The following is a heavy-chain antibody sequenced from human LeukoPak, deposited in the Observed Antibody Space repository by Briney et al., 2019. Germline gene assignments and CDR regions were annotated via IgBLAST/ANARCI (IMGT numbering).Heavy chain of an antibody. CDR3: ARAMGGYYYYMDV. V-gene: IGHV4-59*01. Sequence: PSETLSLTCTVSGGSISTYYWSWIRQPPGKGLVWIGYIYYSGSTNYNPSLKSRVTISVDTSKNQFSLKLSSVTAADTAVYYCARAMGGYYYYMDVWGKGTTVTVSS. J-gene: IGHJ6*03. CDR1: GGSISTYY. D-gene: IGHD2-8*01. CDR2: IYYSGST.